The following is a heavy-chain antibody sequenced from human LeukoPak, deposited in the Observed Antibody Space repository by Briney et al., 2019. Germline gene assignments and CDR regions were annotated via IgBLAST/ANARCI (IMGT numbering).Heavy chain of an antibody. CDR3: ARGSIFGSGSYFDY. CDR1: GGSISSSSYY. V-gene: IGHV4-39*07. CDR2: IYYSGST. D-gene: IGHD3-10*01. J-gene: IGHJ4*02. Sequence: PSETLSLTCTVSGGSISSSSYYWGWIRQPPGKGLEWIGSIYYSGSTYYNPSLKSRVTISVDTSKNQFSLKLSSVTAADTAVYYCARGSIFGSGSYFDYWGQGTLVTVSS.